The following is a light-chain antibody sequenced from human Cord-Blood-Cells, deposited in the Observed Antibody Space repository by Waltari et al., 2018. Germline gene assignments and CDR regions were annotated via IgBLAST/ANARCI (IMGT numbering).Light chain of an antibody. CDR1: QSVLYSSNNTNY. CDR2: WAS. Sequence: DIVMTQSPDSLAVYLGERAPITRKASQSVLYSSNNTNYLAWYQQKPGQPPKLLIYWASTRESGVPDRFSGSGSGTDFTLTISSLQAEDVAVYYCQQYYSTPYTFGQGTKLEIK. V-gene: IGKV4-1*01. CDR3: QQYYSTPYT. J-gene: IGKJ2*01.